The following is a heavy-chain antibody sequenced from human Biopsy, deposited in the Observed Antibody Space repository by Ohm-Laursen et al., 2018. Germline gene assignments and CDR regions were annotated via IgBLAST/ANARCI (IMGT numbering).Heavy chain of an antibody. CDR3: TRGGYYYDSLDYYYWFDP. J-gene: IGHJ5*02. CDR1: GYTFTGYH. CDR2: INAKTGDT. Sequence: ASVKVSCKASGYTFTGYHVHWVRQAPGQGLEWMGWINAKTGDTNYAQKFQGRVTMTGDTSISTAYVDLSSLRSDDTAVYYCTRGGYYYDSLDYYYWFDPWGQGTLVTVSS. V-gene: IGHV1-2*02. D-gene: IGHD3-22*01.